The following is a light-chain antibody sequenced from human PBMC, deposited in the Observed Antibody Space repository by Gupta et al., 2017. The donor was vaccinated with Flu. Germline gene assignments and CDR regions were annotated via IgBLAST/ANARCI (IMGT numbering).Light chain of an antibody. J-gene: IGKJ5*01. CDR3: QQGDITPVT. Sequence: DIQMTQSPSSLSASVGDRVTITCRANQSVSIYLNWYQQKPGKAPKVLIYGASTLRSGVPSRFSGSGSGTDFTLTISRLQPEDFATYYCQQGDITPVTFGQGTRVENK. CDR1: QSVSIY. CDR2: GAS. V-gene: IGKV1-39*01.